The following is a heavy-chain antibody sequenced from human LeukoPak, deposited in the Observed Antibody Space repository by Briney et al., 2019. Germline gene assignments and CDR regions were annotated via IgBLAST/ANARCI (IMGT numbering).Heavy chain of an antibody. J-gene: IGHJ4*02. Sequence: SETLPLTCTVSGGSISSSSYFWGWIRQPPGKGLEWIGSIFYSGSTYYNPSLNGRVTISIDTSKNQFSLRLSSVTAADTAVYYCARQMNTVTADYWGQGTLVTVSS. CDR1: GGSISSSSYF. CDR3: ARQMNTVTADY. D-gene: IGHD4-17*01. CDR2: IFYSGST. V-gene: IGHV4-39*01.